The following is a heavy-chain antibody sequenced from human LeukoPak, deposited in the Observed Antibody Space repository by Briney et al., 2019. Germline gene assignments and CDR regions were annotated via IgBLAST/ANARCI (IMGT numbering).Heavy chain of an antibody. CDR3: AKDGAQYSSGPECDP. D-gene: IGHD6-19*01. CDR2: ISHDGMNA. J-gene: IGHJ5*02. V-gene: IGHV3-23*01. CDR1: GLHFSGTA. Sequence: GGSLRLSCKASGLHFSGTAMSWVRQAPGKGLEWVSAISHDGMNAYYADSVKGRFTITRDNSKKTVSLEMSSLTAADTGVYYCAKDGAQYSSGPECDPRGQGDLVTVSP.